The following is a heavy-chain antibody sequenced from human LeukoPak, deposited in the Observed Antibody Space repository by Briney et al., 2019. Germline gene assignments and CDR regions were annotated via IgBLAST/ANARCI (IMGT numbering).Heavy chain of an antibody. J-gene: IGHJ5*02. CDR3: AGYGDFNWFDP. D-gene: IGHD4-17*01. CDR1: GGSISSGSYY. V-gene: IGHV4-61*02. CDR2: IYTSGST. Sequence: PSETLSLTCTVSGGSISSGSYYWSWIRQPAGKGLEWIGRIYTSGSTNYNPSLKSRVTISVDTSKNQFSLKLSSVTAADTAVYYCAGYGDFNWFDPWGQGTLVTVSS.